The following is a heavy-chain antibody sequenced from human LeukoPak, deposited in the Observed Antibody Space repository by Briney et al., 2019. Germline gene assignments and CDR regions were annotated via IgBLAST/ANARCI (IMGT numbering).Heavy chain of an antibody. J-gene: IGHJ6*02. CDR3: ARATAIVVVPAATDV. Sequence: SETLSLTCAVYGGSFSGYYWSWIRQPPGKGLEWIGEINHSGSTNYNPSLKSRVTISVDTSKNQFSLKLSSVTAADTAVYYCARATAIVVVPAATDVWGQGTTVTVSS. D-gene: IGHD2-2*01. V-gene: IGHV4-34*01. CDR1: GGSFSGYY. CDR2: INHSGST.